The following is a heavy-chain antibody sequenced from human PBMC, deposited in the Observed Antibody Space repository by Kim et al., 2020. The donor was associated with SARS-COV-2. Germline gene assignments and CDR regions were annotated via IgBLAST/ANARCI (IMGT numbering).Heavy chain of an antibody. V-gene: IGHV5-51*01. D-gene: IGHD1-20*01. J-gene: IGHJ1*01. CDR3: ARTPNGYNAEYFQH. Sequence: GESLKISCKGSGYSFTSYWIGWVRQMPGKGLEWMGIIYPGDSDTRYSPSFQGQVTISAHKSITTAYLQGSSLKAWDTAMYYCARTPNGYNAEYFQHCGQGTLVTVSS. CDR1: GYSFTSYW. CDR2: IYPGDSDT.